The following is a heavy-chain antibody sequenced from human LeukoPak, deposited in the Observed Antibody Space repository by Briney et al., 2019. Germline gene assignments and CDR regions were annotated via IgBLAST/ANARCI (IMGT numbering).Heavy chain of an antibody. CDR1: GVSFSGYY. V-gene: IGHV4-34*01. D-gene: IGHD5-12*01. Sequence: PSETLSLTCAVYGVSFSGYYWSWIRQPPGKGLEWIGEINHSGSTNYNPSLKSRVTISVDTSKNQFSLKLSSVTAADTAVYYCARGRKWLRLGYFDYWGQGTLVTVSS. CDR2: INHSGST. J-gene: IGHJ4*02. CDR3: ARGRKWLRLGYFDY.